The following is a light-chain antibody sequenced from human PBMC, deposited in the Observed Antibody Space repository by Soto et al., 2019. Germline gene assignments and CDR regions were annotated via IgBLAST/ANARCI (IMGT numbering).Light chain of an antibody. CDR1: QSISSY. CDR2: AAS. CDR3: QQSYSTPPLT. V-gene: IGKV1-39*01. Sequence: DIQMTQSPSSLSASVGDRVTITCRASQSISSYLNWYQQKPGKAPKLLIYAASSLQSGVPSRFSGSGSGTEFTLTISSLQPEDFATYYWQQSYSTPPLTFGGGTKVEIK. J-gene: IGKJ4*01.